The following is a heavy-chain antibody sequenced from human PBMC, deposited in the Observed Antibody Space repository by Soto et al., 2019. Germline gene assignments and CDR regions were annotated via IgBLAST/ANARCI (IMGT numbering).Heavy chain of an antibody. D-gene: IGHD4-4*01. CDR2: ISGSGGSGRG. V-gene: IGHV3-23*01. Sequence: GGSLRLSCVGSGFSFRKYAMNWVRQAPGKGLEWVSGISGSGGSGRGFYADPVKGRFTISRDNSKNTLYLEMNSLRAEDTALYYCAKDLDDYSSAIDFWGQGTLVTVSS. J-gene: IGHJ4*02. CDR3: AKDLDDYSSAIDF. CDR1: GFSFRKYA.